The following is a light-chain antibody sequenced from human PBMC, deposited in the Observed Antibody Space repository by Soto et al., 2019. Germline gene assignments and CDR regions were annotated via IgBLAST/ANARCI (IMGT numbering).Light chain of an antibody. CDR3: CSYAGSWL. CDR2: DVS. V-gene: IGLV2-11*01. J-gene: IGLJ3*02. CDR1: SSDVGGYNY. Sequence: QSVLTQPRSVSGSPGQSVTISCTGTSSDVGGYNYVSWYQQHPDKAPKVIIYDVSKRPSGVPDRFSGSRSGNTASLTISGLQAEDEADYYCCSYAGSWLSGGGTKLTVL.